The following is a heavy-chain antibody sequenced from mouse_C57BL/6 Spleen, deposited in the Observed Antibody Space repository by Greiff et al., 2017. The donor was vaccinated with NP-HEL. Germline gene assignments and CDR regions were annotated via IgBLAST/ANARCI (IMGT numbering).Heavy chain of an antibody. CDR3: ARMVTRYFDV. D-gene: IGHD2-3*01. CDR2: IDPSDSYT. J-gene: IGHJ1*03. Sequence: VKLQQPGAELVKPGASVKLSCKASGYTFTSYWMQWVKQRPGQGLEWIGEIDPSDSYTNYNQKFKGKATLTVDTSSSTAYMQLSSLTSEDSAVYYCARMVTRYFDVWGTGTTVTVSS. V-gene: IGHV1-50*01. CDR1: GYTFTSYW.